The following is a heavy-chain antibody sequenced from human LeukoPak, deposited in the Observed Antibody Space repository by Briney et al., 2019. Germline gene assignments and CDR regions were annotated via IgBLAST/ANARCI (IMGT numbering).Heavy chain of an antibody. CDR2: FVPEDGET. CDR3: ATGGTYYYANTSYHTFDY. V-gene: IGHV1-24*01. Sequence: GASVKVSCKVSGYTLTELSIHWVRLAPGKRLEWMGGFVPEDGETIYAQKFQGRVTMTEDTSTYTANMELSSLRSDDTAVYYCATGGTYYYANTSYHTFDYWGQGTLLTVSS. D-gene: IGHD3-22*01. J-gene: IGHJ4*02. CDR1: GYTLTELS.